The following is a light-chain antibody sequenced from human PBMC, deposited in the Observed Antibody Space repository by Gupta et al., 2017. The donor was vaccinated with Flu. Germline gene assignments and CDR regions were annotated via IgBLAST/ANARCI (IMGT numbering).Light chain of an antibody. CDR3: QPTYNTPIT. CDR2: AAS. Sequence: PASLSASVGDRVTITCRASQSSSGYLTWYQQHSCSAPALLISAASTLEIAVPSRFSGSGSGTDFTLTISSLQPEDFATYYCQPTYNTPITFGPGTTVDVK. CDR1: QSSSGY. J-gene: IGKJ3*01. V-gene: IGKV1-39*01.